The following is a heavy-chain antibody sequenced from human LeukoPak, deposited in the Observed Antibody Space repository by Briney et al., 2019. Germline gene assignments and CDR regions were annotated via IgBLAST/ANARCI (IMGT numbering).Heavy chain of an antibody. CDR2: VYYTGTT. D-gene: IGHD6-6*01. CDR1: GDSLTNGFHY. V-gene: IGHV4-39*01. Sequence: SETLSLICDVSGDSLTNGFHYWDWVRQSPQRGLEWVGSVYYTGTTYFHPSLEGRVTVSIDTSKNQFSLKLSSVTAADTAVYYCGNQYSSSSGYWGQGTLVTVSS. J-gene: IGHJ4*02. CDR3: GNQYSSSSGY.